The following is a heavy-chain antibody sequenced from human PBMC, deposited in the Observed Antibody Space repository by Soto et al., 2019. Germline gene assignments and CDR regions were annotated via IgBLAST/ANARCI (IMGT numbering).Heavy chain of an antibody. CDR2: IYYSGST. D-gene: IGHD3-9*01. CDR1: GDSISSDGYY. Sequence: QVQLQESGPGLVKASQTLSLTCTVSGDSISSDGYYLTWIRQHPGKGLEWIGDIYYSGSTSYNPSLESRVTMSVHTSDNQLSLTLLSVTAADTAVYYCARRHDALTGPDAFDVWGQGTKVTVSS. CDR3: ARRHDALTGPDAFDV. V-gene: IGHV4-31*03. J-gene: IGHJ3*01.